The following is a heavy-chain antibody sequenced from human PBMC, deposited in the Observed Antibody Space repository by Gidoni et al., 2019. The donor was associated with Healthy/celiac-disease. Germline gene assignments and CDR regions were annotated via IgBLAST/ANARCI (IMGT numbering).Heavy chain of an antibody. V-gene: IGHV1-69*01. CDR3: ARNHIVVVPAAIYYYYGMDV. CDR1: GGTFSSYA. J-gene: IGHJ6*02. CDR2: IIPIFGTA. Sequence: QVQLVQSGAEVKKPGYSVKVSCKASGGTFSSYAISWVRQAPGQGLEWMGGIIPIFGTANYAQKFQGRVTITADESTSTAYMELSSLRSEDTAVYYCARNHIVVVPAAIYYYYGMDVWGQGTTVTVSS. D-gene: IGHD2-2*02.